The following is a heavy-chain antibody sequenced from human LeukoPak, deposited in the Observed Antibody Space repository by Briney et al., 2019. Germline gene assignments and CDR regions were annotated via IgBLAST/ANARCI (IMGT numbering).Heavy chain of an antibody. D-gene: IGHD3-22*01. CDR2: IKQDGSEK. V-gene: IGHV3-7*01. Sequence: PGGSLRLSCAASGFTFSSYWMSWVRQAPGKGLEWVANIKQDGSEKYYVDSVKGRFTISRDNAKNSLYLQMNSLRAEDTAVYYCARVVSYYDSSGRVTDAFDIWGQGTMFTVSS. J-gene: IGHJ3*02. CDR3: ARVVSYYDSSGRVTDAFDI. CDR1: GFTFSSYW.